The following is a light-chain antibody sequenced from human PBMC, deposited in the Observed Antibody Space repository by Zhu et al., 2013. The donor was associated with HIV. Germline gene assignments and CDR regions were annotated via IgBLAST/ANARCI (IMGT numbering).Light chain of an antibody. CDR2: GTS. J-gene: IGKJ4*01. CDR3: QQYDSSSLT. CDR1: QSVTSRH. Sequence: IVLTQSPGTLSVSPGERATLSCRASQSVTSRHLDWYQHKPGQAPRLLISGTSSRATGIPDRFSGSGSGTDFTLSISRLDPEDFAVYYCQQYDSSSLTFGGGTTVEI. V-gene: IGKV3-20*01.